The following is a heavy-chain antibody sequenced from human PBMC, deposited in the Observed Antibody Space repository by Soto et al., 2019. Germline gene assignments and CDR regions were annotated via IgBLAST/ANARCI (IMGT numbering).Heavy chain of an antibody. CDR3: ASGMVRGARFDY. Sequence: QVQLQESGPGLVKPSQTLSLTCTVSGGSISSGGYYWSWIRQHPGEGLEWIGYIYYSGSTYYNPSLKSRVTISVDTSKNQFSLKLSSVTAADTAVYYCASGMVRGARFDYWGQGTLVTVSS. V-gene: IGHV4-31*03. D-gene: IGHD3-10*01. CDR1: GGSISSGGYY. CDR2: IYYSGST. J-gene: IGHJ4*02.